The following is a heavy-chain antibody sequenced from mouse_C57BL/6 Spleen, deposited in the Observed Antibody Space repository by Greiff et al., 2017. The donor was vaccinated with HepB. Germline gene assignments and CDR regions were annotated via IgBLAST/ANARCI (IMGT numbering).Heavy chain of an antibody. D-gene: IGHD1-1*01. CDR2: ISSGSSTI. Sequence: EVKLVESGGGLVKPGGSLKLSCAASGFTFSDYGMHWVRQAPEKGLEWVAYISSGSSTIYYADTVKGRFTISRDNAKNTLFLQMTSLRSEDAAMYYCARDYYGTLDYWGQGTTLTVSS. CDR1: GFTFSDYG. J-gene: IGHJ2*01. CDR3: ARDYYGTLDY. V-gene: IGHV5-17*01.